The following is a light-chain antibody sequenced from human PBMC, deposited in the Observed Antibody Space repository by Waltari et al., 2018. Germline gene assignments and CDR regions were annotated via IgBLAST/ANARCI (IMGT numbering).Light chain of an antibody. Sequence: ETVLTQSPATLSLSPGERATLSCRASEDVSIYLAWYQQKPGQAPRPLIYDASNRATGIPTRFSGSGSVTDFTLTISSLEPEDFALYYCQQRRNWPPLTFGGGTKVE. CDR1: EDVSIY. V-gene: IGKV3-11*01. CDR3: QQRRNWPPLT. CDR2: DAS. J-gene: IGKJ4*01.